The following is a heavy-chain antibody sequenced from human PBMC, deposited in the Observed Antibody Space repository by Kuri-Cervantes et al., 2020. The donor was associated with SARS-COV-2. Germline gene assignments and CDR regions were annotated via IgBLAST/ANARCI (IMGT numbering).Heavy chain of an antibody. D-gene: IGHD1-26*01. V-gene: IGHV1-8*03. CDR2: MNPNSGNT. CDR3: ARGTYSGSYVDAFDI. Sequence: ASVKVSCKASGYTFTSYGISWVRQATGQGLEWMGWMNPNSGNTGYAQKFQGRVTITRNTSISTAYMELSSLRSEDTAVYYCARGTYSGSYVDAFDIWGQGTMVTVSS. J-gene: IGHJ3*02. CDR1: GYTFTSYG.